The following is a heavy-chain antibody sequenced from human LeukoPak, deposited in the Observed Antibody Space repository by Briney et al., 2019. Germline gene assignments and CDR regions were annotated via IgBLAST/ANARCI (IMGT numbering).Heavy chain of an antibody. D-gene: IGHD6-19*01. Sequence: PGGSLRLSCAASGFTFSDYYMSWLRQAPGKGLEWISYISGSSSYTNYADSVKGRFTISRDNAKNSLYLQMNSLRAEDTAVYYCAKDIRGQWLPRGGFDYWGQGTLVTVSS. V-gene: IGHV3-11*05. CDR3: AKDIRGQWLPRGGFDY. CDR1: GFTFSDYY. CDR2: ISGSSSYT. J-gene: IGHJ4*02.